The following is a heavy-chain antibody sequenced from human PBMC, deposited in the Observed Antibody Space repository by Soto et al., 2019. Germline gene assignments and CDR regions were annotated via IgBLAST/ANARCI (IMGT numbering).Heavy chain of an antibody. CDR2: IYHSGNT. V-gene: IGHV4-38-2*01. CDR1: GYSITNGYY. D-gene: IGHD2-15*01. Sequence: SETLSLTCAVSGYSITNGYYWGWVRQPPGKGLEWIGSIYHSGNTYYNPSLKSRVTISLDTSKNQFSLKLTSVTAADTAMYYCERLQLDGRGSLHYWGQGTLVTVSS. J-gene: IGHJ4*02. CDR3: ERLQLDGRGSLHY.